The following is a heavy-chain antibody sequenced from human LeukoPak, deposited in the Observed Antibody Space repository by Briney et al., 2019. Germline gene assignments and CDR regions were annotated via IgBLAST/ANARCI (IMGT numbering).Heavy chain of an antibody. CDR1: GFTVRSNY. CDR2: IYSGGST. CDR3: TRAGEDYYDSSGFYNF. Sequence: GGSLRLSCAASGFTVRSNYMSWVRQAPGKGLEWVAVIYSGGSTFYADSVKGRFTISRDSSKNTLFLQINSLRAEDTAVYYCTRAGEDYYDSSGFYNFWGQGTLVTVSS. D-gene: IGHD3-22*01. J-gene: IGHJ4*02. V-gene: IGHV3-66*01.